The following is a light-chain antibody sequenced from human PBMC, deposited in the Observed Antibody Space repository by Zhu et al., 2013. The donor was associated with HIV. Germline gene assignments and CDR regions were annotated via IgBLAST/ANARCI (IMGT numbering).Light chain of an antibody. CDR3: QQSYSMPFT. V-gene: IGKV1-17*03. J-gene: IGKJ3*01. CDR1: QDIINY. Sequence: DIQMTQSPSAMSASVGDRVTITCRASQDIINYLAWFQQKPGKAPKRLIYAASNLQSGVPSRFSGSGSGTDFSLTISSLQPEDFATFYCQQSYSMPFTFGPGTKVDIK. CDR2: AAS.